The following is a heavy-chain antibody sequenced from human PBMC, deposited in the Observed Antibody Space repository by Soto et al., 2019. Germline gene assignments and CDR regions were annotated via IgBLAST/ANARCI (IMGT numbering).Heavy chain of an antibody. V-gene: IGHV3-23*01. CDR3: AKPKTSSGWTGLDY. J-gene: IGHJ4*02. D-gene: IGHD6-25*01. CDR1: GFTFSSYA. CDR2: IGGRGGST. Sequence: GGSLRLSCAASGFTFSSYAMNWVRQAPGKGLEWVSGIGGRGGSTYYAGSVKGRFSISRDNSKNSLYLQLNSLTAEDTAVYYCAKPKTSSGWTGLDYWGQGTLVTVSS.